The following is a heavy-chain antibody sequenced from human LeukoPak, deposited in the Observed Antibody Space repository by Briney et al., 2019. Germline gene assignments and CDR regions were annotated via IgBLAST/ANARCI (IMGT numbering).Heavy chain of an antibody. CDR1: GGTFSSYA. Sequence: SVKVSCKASGGTFSSYAISWVRQAPGQGLEWMGGIIPIFGTANYAQKFQGRVTITADESTSTAYMELSGLRSEDTAVYYCASARPYYDILTGYYNWGQGTLVTVSS. CDR2: IIPIFGTA. J-gene: IGHJ4*02. CDR3: ASARPYYDILTGYYN. V-gene: IGHV1-69*13. D-gene: IGHD3-9*01.